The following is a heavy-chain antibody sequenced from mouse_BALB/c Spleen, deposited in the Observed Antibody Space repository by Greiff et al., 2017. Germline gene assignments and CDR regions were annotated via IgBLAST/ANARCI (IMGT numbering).Heavy chain of an antibody. J-gene: IGHJ1*01. Sequence: DVKLQESGGGLVQPGGSLKLSCAASGFDFSRYWMSWVRQAPGKGLEWIGEINPDSSTINYTPSLKDKFIISRDNAKNTLYLQMSKVRSEDTALYYCASYYGSSYLWYFDVWGAGTTVTVSS. D-gene: IGHD1-1*01. CDR3: ASYYGSSYLWYFDV. CDR2: INPDSSTI. CDR1: GFDFSRYW. V-gene: IGHV4-1*02.